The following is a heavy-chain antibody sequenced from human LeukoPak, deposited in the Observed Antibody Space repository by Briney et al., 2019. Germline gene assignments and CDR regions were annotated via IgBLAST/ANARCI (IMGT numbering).Heavy chain of an antibody. CDR2: IYYSGST. Sequence: SETLSLTCTVSGGSISSSSYYWGWIRQPPGKGLEWIGSIYYSGSTYYNPSLKSRVTISVDRSKNQFSLKLSSVTAADTAVYYCARLDIDSSGLFDYWGQGTLVTVSS. J-gene: IGHJ4*02. V-gene: IGHV4-39*07. CDR1: GGSISSSSYY. D-gene: IGHD3-22*01. CDR3: ARLDIDSSGLFDY.